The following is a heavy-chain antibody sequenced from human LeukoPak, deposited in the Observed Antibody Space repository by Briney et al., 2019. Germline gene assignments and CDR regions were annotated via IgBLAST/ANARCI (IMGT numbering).Heavy chain of an antibody. CDR2: ISSSSSYI. CDR1: GFTFSSYS. J-gene: IGHJ5*02. CDR3: ASFVVLDWFDP. D-gene: IGHD2-21*01. V-gene: IGHV3-21*01. Sequence: GGSLRLSCAASGFTFSSYSMNWVRQAPGKGLEWVSSISSSSSYIYYADSVKGRFTISRDNAKNSLYLQMNSLRAEDTAVYYCASFVVLDWFDPWGQGTLVTASS.